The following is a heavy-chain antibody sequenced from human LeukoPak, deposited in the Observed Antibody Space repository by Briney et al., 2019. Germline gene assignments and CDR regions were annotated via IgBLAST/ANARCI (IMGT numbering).Heavy chain of an antibody. CDR1: GYTFTSYD. Sequence: ASVKVSCKASGYTFTSYDINWVRQATGQGLEWMGWMNPNSGNTGYAQKFQGRVTMTRNTSISTAYMELSSLRSEDTAVYYCARGADYDILTGYHYYYYGMDVWGQGTTVTVSS. J-gene: IGHJ6*02. CDR2: MNPNSGNT. D-gene: IGHD3-9*01. CDR3: ARGADYDILTGYHYYYYGMDV. V-gene: IGHV1-8*01.